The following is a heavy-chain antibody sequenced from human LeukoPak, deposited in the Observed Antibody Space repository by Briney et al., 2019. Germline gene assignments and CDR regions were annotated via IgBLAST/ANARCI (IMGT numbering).Heavy chain of an antibody. V-gene: IGHV3-23*01. CDR3: VEHTSNWYHFEY. J-gene: IGHJ4*02. Sequence: GGSLRLSCAASGFTFSSYAMSWVRQAPGKGLEWVSAISGSGGSTYYADSVKGRFTISRDNSKNTLYLQMNSLRAEDSAVYYCVEHTSNWYHFEYWGQGTLVTVSS. D-gene: IGHD6-13*01. CDR1: GFTFSSYA. CDR2: ISGSGGST.